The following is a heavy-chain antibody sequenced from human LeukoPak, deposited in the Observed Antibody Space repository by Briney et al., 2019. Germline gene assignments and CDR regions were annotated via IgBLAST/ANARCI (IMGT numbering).Heavy chain of an antibody. J-gene: IGHJ5*02. V-gene: IGHV3-30*02. Sequence: GGSLRLSCAASGFTFSRYGMHWFRQAPGKGLEWVAFIRYDESNKFYADSVKGRFTVSRDNSKNTLYLQMNSLRADDTAVYYCTRVAQSGPTGWFDPWGQGTLVTVSS. CDR2: IRYDESNK. CDR3: TRVAQSGPTGWFDP. CDR1: GFTFSRYG. D-gene: IGHD1-1*01.